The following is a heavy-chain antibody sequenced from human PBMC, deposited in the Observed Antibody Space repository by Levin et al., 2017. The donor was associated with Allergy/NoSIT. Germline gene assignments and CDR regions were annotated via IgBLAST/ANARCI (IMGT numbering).Heavy chain of an antibody. CDR1: GFTFSSYA. Sequence: GGSLRLSCAASGFTFSSYAMSWVRQAPGKGLEWVSAISGSGGSTYYADSVKGRFTISRDNSKNTLYLQMNSLRAEDTAVYYCAKSKRVGYSSSWYEFDYWGQGTLVTVSS. J-gene: IGHJ4*02. V-gene: IGHV3-23*01. CDR3: AKSKRVGYSSSWYEFDY. CDR2: ISGSGGST. D-gene: IGHD6-13*01.